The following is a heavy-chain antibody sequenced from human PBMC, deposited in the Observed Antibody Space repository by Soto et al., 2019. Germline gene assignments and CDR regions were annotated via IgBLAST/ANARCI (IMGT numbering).Heavy chain of an antibody. J-gene: IGHJ4*02. Sequence: PWWSLRLSCAASGFTFSXYGMHWVRQAPGKGLEWLAXISSDGRXNYYADSVKGRFTISRDNSKNTLYLQMNSLSAEDTAVYYCSKSDLDYWRQGTLVTVSS. V-gene: IGHV3-30*18. CDR1: GFTFSXYG. CDR3: SKSDLDY. CDR2: ISSDGRXN.